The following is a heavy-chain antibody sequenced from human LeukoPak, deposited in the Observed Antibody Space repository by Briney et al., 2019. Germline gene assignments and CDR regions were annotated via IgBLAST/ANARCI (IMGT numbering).Heavy chain of an antibody. Sequence: ASVKVSCKVSGDTLTEFAMHWVRQAPGKGLEWMGGFYPEDGGTIYAQKFQGRVIMSEDTSTDTAYMELSSLRSEDTAVYYCAADRFSIFGVVITPKNYYGMDVWGQGATVTVSS. J-gene: IGHJ6*02. CDR1: GDTLTEFA. D-gene: IGHD3-3*01. V-gene: IGHV1-24*01. CDR2: FYPEDGGT. CDR3: AADRFSIFGVVITPKNYYGMDV.